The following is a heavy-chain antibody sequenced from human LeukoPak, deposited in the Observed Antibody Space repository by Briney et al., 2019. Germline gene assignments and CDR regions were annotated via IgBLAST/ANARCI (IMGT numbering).Heavy chain of an antibody. CDR2: IYSSGST. D-gene: IGHD2-2*01. J-gene: IGHJ3*02. V-gene: IGHV4-4*07. Sequence: SETLSLTCTVSGGSINNYYWSWIRQPAGKGLEWIGLIYSSGSTSYNPSLKSRVTMSVDTSKKQFSLRLSSVTAADTAVYYCAREHLDALGAFDIWGQGTMVTVSS. CDR1: GGSINNYY. CDR3: AREHLDALGAFDI.